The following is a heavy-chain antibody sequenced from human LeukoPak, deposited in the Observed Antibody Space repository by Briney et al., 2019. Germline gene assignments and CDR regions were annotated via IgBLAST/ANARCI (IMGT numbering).Heavy chain of an antibody. CDR1: GGSISSSSYY. D-gene: IGHD3-10*01. CDR2: IYYSGST. V-gene: IGHV4-39*01. CDR3: ARPNYYPSWFDP. Sequence: PSETLSLTCTVSGGSISSSSYYWGWIRQPPGKGLEWIGSIYYSGSTYYNPSLKSRVTISVDTSKNQFSLKLSSVTAADTAAYYCARPNYYPSWFDPWGQGTLVTVSS. J-gene: IGHJ5*02.